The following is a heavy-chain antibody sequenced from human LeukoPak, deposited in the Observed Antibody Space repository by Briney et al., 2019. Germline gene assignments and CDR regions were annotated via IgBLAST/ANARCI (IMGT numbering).Heavy chain of an antibody. CDR2: IIPIFGTA. D-gene: IGHD3-22*01. V-gene: IGHV1-69*05. CDR1: GGTFSSYA. CDR3: ARDQYYYDSSGYFDY. J-gene: IGHJ4*02. Sequence: ASVKVSCKASGGTFSSYAISWVRQAPGQGLEWMGRIIPIFGTANCAQKFQGRVTITTDESTSTAYMELSSLRSEDTAVYYCARDQYYYDSSGYFDYWGQETLVTVSS.